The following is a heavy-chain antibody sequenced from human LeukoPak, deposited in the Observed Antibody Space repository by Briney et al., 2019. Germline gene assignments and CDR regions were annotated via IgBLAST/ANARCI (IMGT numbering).Heavy chain of an antibody. D-gene: IGHD2-8*01. CDR2: INPSGGST. CDR3: AGSYCTNGVCYTGGFDY. Sequence: ASVKVSCKASGYTFTSYYMHWVRPAPGQGLEWMGIINPSGGSTSYAQKFQGRVTMTRDTSTSTVYMELSSLRSEDTAVYYCAGSYCTNGVCYTGGFDYWGQGTLVTVSS. J-gene: IGHJ4*02. CDR1: GYTFTSYY. V-gene: IGHV1-46*01.